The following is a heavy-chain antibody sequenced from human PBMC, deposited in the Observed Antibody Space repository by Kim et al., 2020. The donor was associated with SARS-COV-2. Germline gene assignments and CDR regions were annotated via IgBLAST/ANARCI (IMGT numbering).Heavy chain of an antibody. V-gene: IGHV4-39*01. CDR3: ARIYSSYFYLDV. Sequence: YCNPSLKSRGTMSVDTSKMQFSLRLSSVTAADTAVYFCARIYSSYFYLDVWGKGTSVTVSS. D-gene: IGHD2-15*01. J-gene: IGHJ6*03.